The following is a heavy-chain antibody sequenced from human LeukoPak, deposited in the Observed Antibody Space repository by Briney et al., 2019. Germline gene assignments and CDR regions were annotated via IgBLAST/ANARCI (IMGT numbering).Heavy chain of an antibody. J-gene: IGHJ6*03. CDR3: ARGKEDTGYYYYYMDV. CDR1: GGTFSSYA. V-gene: IGHV1-69*05. Sequence: SVKVSCKASGGTFSSYAISWVRQAPGQGLEWMGGIIPIFGTANYAQKFQGRVTITTDESTSTAYMELSSLRSEDTAVYYCARGKEDTGYYYYYMDVWGEGTTVTVSS. CDR2: IIPIFGTA. D-gene: IGHD5-18*01.